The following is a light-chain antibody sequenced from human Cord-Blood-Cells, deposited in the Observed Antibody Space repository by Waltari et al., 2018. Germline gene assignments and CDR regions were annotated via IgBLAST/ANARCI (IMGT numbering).Light chain of an antibody. CDR1: QSVRSN. Sequence: EIVLTQSPATMSVSPGERAILSCRASQSVRSNLAWYQQKPGQAPRLLIYGASPRATGIPARFSGSGSGTECTLTISSLQSEAGAVYYCQQYNNWPWTFGQGTKVEIK. J-gene: IGKJ1*01. CDR2: GAS. V-gene: IGKV3-15*01. CDR3: QQYNNWPWT.